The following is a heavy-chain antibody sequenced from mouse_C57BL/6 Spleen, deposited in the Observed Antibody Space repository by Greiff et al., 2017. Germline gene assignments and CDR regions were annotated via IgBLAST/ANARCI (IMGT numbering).Heavy chain of an antibody. D-gene: IGHD4-1*01. V-gene: IGHV1-55*01. J-gene: IGHJ1*03. CDR1: GYTFTSYW. CDR2: IYPGSGST. CDR3: ARKGNWDEWYFDV. Sequence: QVQLQQPGAELVKPGASVKMSCKASGYTFTSYWITWVKQRPGQGLEWIGDIYPGSGSTNYNEKFKSKATLTVDTSSSTAYMQLSSLTSEASAVYYCARKGNWDEWYFDVWGTGTTVTVSS.